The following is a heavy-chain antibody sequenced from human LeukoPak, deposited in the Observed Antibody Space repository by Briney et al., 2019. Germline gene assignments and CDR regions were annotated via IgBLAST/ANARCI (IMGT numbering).Heavy chain of an antibody. CDR1: GGSISSSSYY. CDR3: ARFGDRKGTDY. Sequence: IPSETLSLTCTVSGGSISSSSYYWGWIRQPPGKGLEWIGSIYYSGSTYYNPSLKSRVTISVDTSKNQFSLKLSSVTAADTAVYYCARFGDRKGTDYWGQGTLVTVSS. CDR2: IYYSGST. D-gene: IGHD3-10*01. V-gene: IGHV4-39*07. J-gene: IGHJ4*02.